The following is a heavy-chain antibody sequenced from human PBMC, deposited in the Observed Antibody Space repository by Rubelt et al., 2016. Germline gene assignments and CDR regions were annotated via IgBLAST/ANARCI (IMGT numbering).Heavy chain of an antibody. D-gene: IGHD5-24*01. J-gene: IGHJ4*02. CDR2: ISAYNGNT. CDR3: ASGGDGYNTGFDY. CDR1: GYTFTSYA. V-gene: IGHV1-18*01. Sequence: QVQLVQSGSELKKPGASVKVSCKASGYTFTSYAMNWVRQAPGQGLEWMGWISAYNGNTNYAQKFQGRVTITADKSTSTAYMELSSLRSEDTAVYYCASGGDGYNTGFDYWGQGTLVTVSS.